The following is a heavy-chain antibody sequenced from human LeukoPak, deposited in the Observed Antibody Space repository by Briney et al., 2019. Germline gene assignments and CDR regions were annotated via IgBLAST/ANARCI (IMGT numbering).Heavy chain of an antibody. Sequence: PGGSLRLSCAASGFTFSSYAMSWVRQAPGKGLEWVSAISGSGGSTYYADSVKGRFTISRDNSKNTLYLQMNSLRAEDTAVYYCAKDHYGSGSYYNFLHFDYWGQGTLVTVSS. CDR1: GFTFSSYA. D-gene: IGHD3-10*01. CDR3: AKDHYGSGSYYNFLHFDY. J-gene: IGHJ4*02. CDR2: ISGSGGST. V-gene: IGHV3-23*01.